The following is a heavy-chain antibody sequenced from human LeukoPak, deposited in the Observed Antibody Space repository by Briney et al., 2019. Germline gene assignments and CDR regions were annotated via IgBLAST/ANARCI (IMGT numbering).Heavy chain of an antibody. CDR3: ARYDTTVTITLDN. Sequence: SETLSLTCSVSGGSISSRSFSWGWKRQPPGKGLEWIGNIYYGGSTYYNPSLNSRVTISVDTSKDQLSLKLTSVTATDTAVYYCARYDTTVTITLDNWGQGTLVTVSS. CDR1: GGSISSRSFS. V-gene: IGHV4-39*01. D-gene: IGHD4-17*01. J-gene: IGHJ4*02. CDR2: IYYGGST.